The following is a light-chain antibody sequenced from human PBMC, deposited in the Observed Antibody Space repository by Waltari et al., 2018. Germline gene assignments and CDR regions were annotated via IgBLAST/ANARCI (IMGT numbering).Light chain of an antibody. J-gene: IGLJ2*01. CDR3: CSYAGGRPHVV. Sequence: QSALTQPASVSGSPGQSITISCTGTSSDVGTYNLVSWYQQHPGKAPKLMIYEGTKRPSGVSNRFAGSKSGNTASLTISGLQAEYEAHYYCCSYAGGRPHVVFGGGTQLTVL. CDR2: EGT. V-gene: IGLV2-23*01. CDR1: SSDVGTYNL.